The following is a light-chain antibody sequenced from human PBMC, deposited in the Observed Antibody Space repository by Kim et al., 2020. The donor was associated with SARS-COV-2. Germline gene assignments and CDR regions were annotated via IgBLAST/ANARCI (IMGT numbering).Light chain of an antibody. CDR1: PSISSW. CDR3: QQYNSYPWT. V-gene: IGKV1-5*03. Sequence: ASVEDKVTITCWDSPSISSWLAWYQQKPGKAPKLLIYKASSLESGVPSRFSGSGSGTEFTLTISSLQPDDFATYYCQQYNSYPWTFGQGTKVDIK. CDR2: KAS. J-gene: IGKJ1*01.